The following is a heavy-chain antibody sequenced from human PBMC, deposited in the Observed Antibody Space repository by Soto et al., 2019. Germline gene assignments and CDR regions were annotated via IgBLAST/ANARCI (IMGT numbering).Heavy chain of an antibody. J-gene: IGHJ6*02. CDR2: ISSSGSTI. Sequence: SLRLSCGTSGFTFSDYYMSWIPQALGKGLEWVSYISSSGSTIYYADSVKGRFTISRDNAKNSLYLQMNSLRAEDTAVYYCARAPDIVVVVAANGMDVWGQGT. D-gene: IGHD2-15*01. V-gene: IGHV3-11*01. CDR3: ARAPDIVVVVAANGMDV. CDR1: GFTFSDYY.